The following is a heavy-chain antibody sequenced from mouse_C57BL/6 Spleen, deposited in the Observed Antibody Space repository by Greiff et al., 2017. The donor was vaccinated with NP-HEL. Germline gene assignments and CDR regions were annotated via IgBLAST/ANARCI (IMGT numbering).Heavy chain of an antibody. Sequence: VQLQQSGPVLVKPGASVKMSCKASGYTFTDYYMNWVKQSHGKSLEWIGVINPYNGGTSYNQKFKGKATLTVDKSSSTAYMELNSLTSEDSAVYYCAGSSPPYAMDYWGQGTSVTVSS. V-gene: IGHV1-19*01. D-gene: IGHD1-1*01. CDR3: AGSSPPYAMDY. J-gene: IGHJ4*01. CDR2: INPYNGGT. CDR1: GYTFTDYY.